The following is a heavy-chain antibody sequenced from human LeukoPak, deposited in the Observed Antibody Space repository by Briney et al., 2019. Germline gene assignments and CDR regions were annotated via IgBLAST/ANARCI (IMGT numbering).Heavy chain of an antibody. D-gene: IGHD6-19*01. CDR1: GFTFSSNA. V-gene: IGHV3-30-3*01. CDR2: ISKDGDNK. J-gene: IGHJ4*02. Sequence: GGSLRLSCAASGFTFSSNAMHWVRQAPGKGLEWVALISKDGDNKYHGDSVKGRFTISRDNSENALYLQMDSLKTEDTAVYYCAKDGLGSRGWYGDYWGQGTLVTVSS. CDR3: AKDGLGSRGWYGDY.